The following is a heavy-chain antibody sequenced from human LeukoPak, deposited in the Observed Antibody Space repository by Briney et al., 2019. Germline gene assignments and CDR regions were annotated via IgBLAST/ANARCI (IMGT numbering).Heavy chain of an antibody. CDR1: VGSMSSGAYY. CDR2: IYNSGSA. D-gene: IGHD4-17*01. V-gene: IGHV4-31*03. J-gene: IGHJ2*01. CDR3: ARDPSYGDYPNWYFDL. Sequence: TLSLTCTVSVGSMSSGAYYWSWIRQHPGKGLEWIGYIYNSGSAYYNPSVKSRVTISVDTSKNQISLKLSSVTAADTAVYYCARDPSYGDYPNWYFDLWGRGTLVTVSS.